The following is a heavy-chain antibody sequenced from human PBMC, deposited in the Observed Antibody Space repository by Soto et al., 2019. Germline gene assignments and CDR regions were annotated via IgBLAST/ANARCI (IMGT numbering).Heavy chain of an antibody. V-gene: IGHV1-3*01. J-gene: IGHJ4*02. Sequence: QVQLVQSGAEVKKPGASVKVSCKASGYSFSSLGMHWVRQAPGQRLEWMGWIHDGNGNTKYSQKYQGRVTMTRDTSASTAYMELSSLTSEDTAVYYCTNSYCGSMSCLGNYWGQGSLVTVPS. CDR1: GYSFSSLG. CDR3: TNSYCGSMSCLGNY. D-gene: IGHD2-2*01. CDR2: IHDGNGNT.